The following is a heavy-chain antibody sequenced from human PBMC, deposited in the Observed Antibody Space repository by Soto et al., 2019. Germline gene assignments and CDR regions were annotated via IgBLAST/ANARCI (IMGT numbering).Heavy chain of an antibody. CDR3: ARGASVLDY. CDR2: IYYSGST. V-gene: IGHV4-59*01. D-gene: IGHD4-17*01. J-gene: IGHJ4*02. CDR1: GGSISSYY. Sequence: SETLSLTCTVSGGSISSYYWSWIRQPPGKGLEWIGYIYYSGSTNYNPSLKSRVTISVDTSKNQFSLKLSSVTAADTAVYYCARGASVLDYWGQGTLVTVSS.